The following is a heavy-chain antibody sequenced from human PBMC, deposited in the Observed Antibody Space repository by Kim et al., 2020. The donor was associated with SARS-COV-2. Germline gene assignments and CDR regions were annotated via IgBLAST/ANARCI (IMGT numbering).Heavy chain of an antibody. CDR1: GGSISSSRDY. CDR3: ARAGVVYDILTVYYAFDY. V-gene: IGHV4-39*01. J-gene: IGHJ4*02. CDR2: VYYRGST. D-gene: IGHD3-9*01. Sequence: SETLSLTCTVSGGSISSSRDYWGWIRQPPGKGLEWIVTVYYRGSTYYNPSLKTRVAISVDTSKNQFSLKLSSVTAADTSVSFCARAGVVYDILTVYYAFDYWGQGTLVTVSS.